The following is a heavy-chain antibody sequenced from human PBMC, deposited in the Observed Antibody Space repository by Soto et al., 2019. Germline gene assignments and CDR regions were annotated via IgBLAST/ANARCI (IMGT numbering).Heavy chain of an antibody. V-gene: IGHV4-59*01. J-gene: IGHJ3*02. Sequence: SETLSLTCTVSGGSISNYYWSWIRQTPGKGLEWIGYVYYSGNTNYKPSLKNRVAISVDMSKNQFSLKLRSVTAADTAMYYCAREVDTDRGGLGFYDAFDIWGPGTMVTVSS. CDR1: GGSISNYY. D-gene: IGHD5-18*01. CDR2: VYYSGNT. CDR3: AREVDTDRGGLGFYDAFDI.